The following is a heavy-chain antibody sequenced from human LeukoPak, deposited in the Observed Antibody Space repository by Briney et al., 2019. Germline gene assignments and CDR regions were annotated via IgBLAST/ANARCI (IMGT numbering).Heavy chain of an antibody. CDR2: IRSSSET. J-gene: IGHJ5*02. CDR1: GFIFSDAW. Sequence: GGSLRHSCGASGFIFSDAWMNWVRQAPGKGLEWVSHIRSSSETFYADSVKGRFTISIDNARNSLYLQMNKLRGGDTAISYCARDAGNSGYGCDLWGQGTLVTVSP. D-gene: IGHD5-12*01. CDR3: ARDAGNSGYGCDL. V-gene: IGHV3-69-1*01.